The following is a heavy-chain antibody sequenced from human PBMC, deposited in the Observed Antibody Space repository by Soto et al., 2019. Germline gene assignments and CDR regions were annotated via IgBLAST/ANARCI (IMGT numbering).Heavy chain of an antibody. CDR1: GFTFSNAW. D-gene: IGHD2-15*01. V-gene: IGHV3-15*01. J-gene: IGHJ4*02. CDR3: TTESKVVVVAATAPASY. Sequence: GSLRLSCAASGFTFSNAWMSWVRQAPGKGLEWVGRIKSKTDGGTTDYAAPVKGRFTISRDDSKNTLYLQMNSLKTEDTAVYYCTTESKVVVVAATAPASYWGQGTLVTVSS. CDR2: IKSKTDGGTT.